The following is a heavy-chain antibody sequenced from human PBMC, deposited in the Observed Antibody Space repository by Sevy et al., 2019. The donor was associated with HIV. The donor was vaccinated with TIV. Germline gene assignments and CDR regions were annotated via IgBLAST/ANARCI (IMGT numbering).Heavy chain of an antibody. D-gene: IGHD3-3*01. V-gene: IGHV4-59*01. CDR3: AREPPYYDIWIGYGYGMDV. Sequence: SETLSLTCTVSGASISNYYWSWIRQPPGKGLEWIGYIYNSGITKNNPSLKSRVTISVDTSKNQFSLKLSSVTAADTAVYYCAREPPYYDIWIGYGYGMDVWGQGTTVTVSS. CDR2: IYNSGIT. CDR1: GASISNYY. J-gene: IGHJ6*02.